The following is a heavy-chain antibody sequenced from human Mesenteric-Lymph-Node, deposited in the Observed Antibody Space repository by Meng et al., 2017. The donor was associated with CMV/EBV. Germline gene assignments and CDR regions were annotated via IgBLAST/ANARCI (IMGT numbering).Heavy chain of an antibody. V-gene: IGHV1-18*01. CDR2: ISAYNGNT. CDR3: ARDGYGDNSDFD. D-gene: IGHD3-22*01. Sequence: ASVKVSCKASGYTFTSYGISWVRQAPGQGLEWMGWISAYNGNTNYAQKLQGRVTMTRDTSMTTVYMDLSSLRSEDTAVYYCARDGYGDNSDFDWGQGTLVTVSS. CDR1: GYTFTSYG. J-gene: IGHJ4*02.